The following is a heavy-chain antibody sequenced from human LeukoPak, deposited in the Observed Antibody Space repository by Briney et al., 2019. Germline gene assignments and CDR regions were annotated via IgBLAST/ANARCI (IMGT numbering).Heavy chain of an antibody. J-gene: IGHJ4*02. V-gene: IGHV3-30*02. Sequence: GGSLRLFCAASGFTFSSYGMHWVRQAPGKGLEWVAFIRYDGSNKYYADSVKGRFTISRDNSKNTLYLQMNSLRAEDTAVYYCANCEHEEWELLSFDYWGQGTLVTVSS. D-gene: IGHD1-26*01. CDR2: IRYDGSNK. CDR3: ANCEHEEWELLSFDY. CDR1: GFTFSSYG.